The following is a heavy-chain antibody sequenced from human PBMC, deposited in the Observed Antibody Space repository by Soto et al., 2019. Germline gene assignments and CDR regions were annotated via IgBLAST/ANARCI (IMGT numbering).Heavy chain of an antibody. CDR2: IYYSGST. CDR1: GGCVSSYY. Sequence: LALSCTVAGGCVSSYYWSWIRQPPGKGLEWIGYIYYSGSTNYNPSLKSRVTISVDTSKNQFSLKLSSVTAADTAVYYWARHEFRGIVVVIPELGAFDIWAKGQWSPSPQ. J-gene: IGHJ3*02. D-gene: IGHD2-21*01. CDR3: ARHEFRGIVVVIPELGAFDI. V-gene: IGHV4-59*08.